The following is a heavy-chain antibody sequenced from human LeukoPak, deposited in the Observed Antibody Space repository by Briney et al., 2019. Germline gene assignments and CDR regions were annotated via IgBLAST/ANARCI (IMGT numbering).Heavy chain of an antibody. D-gene: IGHD3-3*01. J-gene: IGHJ4*02. Sequence: GGSLRLXCAASGFTFSSYAMYWVRQAPGKVLEWVSSISSSGSFLYYADSVKGRFTISRDNAKHSLYLQMNSLRVEDTAVYFCARGLFGVINPTDYWGQGTLVTVSS. CDR1: GFTFSSYA. V-gene: IGHV3-21*01. CDR2: ISSSGSFL. CDR3: ARGLFGVINPTDY.